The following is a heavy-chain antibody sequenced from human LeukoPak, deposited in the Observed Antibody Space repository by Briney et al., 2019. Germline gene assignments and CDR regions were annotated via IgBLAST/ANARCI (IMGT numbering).Heavy chain of an antibody. CDR3: ARSGGYFDY. Sequence: PGGSLRLSCAASGFNFGTYWMTWVRQAPGKGLEWVSYISGSSSTIYYADSVKGRFTISRDNAENSLYLQMSSLRAEDTAVYYCARSGGYFDYWGQGTLVTVSS. V-gene: IGHV3-48*01. D-gene: IGHD3-16*01. CDR2: ISGSSSTI. J-gene: IGHJ4*02. CDR1: GFNFGTYW.